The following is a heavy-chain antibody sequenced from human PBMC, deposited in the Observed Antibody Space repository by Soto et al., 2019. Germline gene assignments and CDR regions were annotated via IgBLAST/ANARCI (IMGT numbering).Heavy chain of an antibody. Sequence: PSETLSLTCTVSGGSISSGGYYWSWIRQHPGKGLEWIGYIYYSGSTNYNPSLKSRVTISVDTSKNQFSLKLSSVTAADTAVYYCARDNELGVAATLDYYGMDVWGQGTTVTVSS. CDR2: IYYSGST. J-gene: IGHJ6*02. D-gene: IGHD2-15*01. CDR3: ARDNELGVAATLDYYGMDV. CDR1: GGSISSGGYY. V-gene: IGHV4-61*08.